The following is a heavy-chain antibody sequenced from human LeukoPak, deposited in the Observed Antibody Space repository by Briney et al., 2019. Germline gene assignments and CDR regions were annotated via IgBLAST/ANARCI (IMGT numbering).Heavy chain of an antibody. CDR1: GGSISSYY. V-gene: IGHV4-4*07. D-gene: IGHD3-22*01. CDR2: LYSSGST. J-gene: IGHJ4*02. Sequence: SETLSLTCTVSGGSISSYYWSWIRQPAGKGLEWTGRLYSSGSTNYNPSLKSRVTMSVDTSKNQFFLKLSSVTAADTAVYYCARGNGYYDSSGPNDYWGQGTLVTVSS. CDR3: ARGNGYYDSSGPNDY.